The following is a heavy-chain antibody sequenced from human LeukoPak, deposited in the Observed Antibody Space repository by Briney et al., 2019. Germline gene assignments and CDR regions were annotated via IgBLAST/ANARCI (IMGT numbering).Heavy chain of an antibody. CDR2: ISAYNGNT. V-gene: IGHV1-18*01. D-gene: IGHD3-10*01. CDR1: GYTFTSYG. Sequence: ASVKVSCKASGYTFTSYGISWVRQAPGQGLEWMGWISAYNGNTNYAQKLQGRVTMTTDTSTSTAYMGLRSLRSDDTAVYYCARDIFYGSGSYKPNDYWGQGTLVTVSS. J-gene: IGHJ4*02. CDR3: ARDIFYGSGSYKPNDY.